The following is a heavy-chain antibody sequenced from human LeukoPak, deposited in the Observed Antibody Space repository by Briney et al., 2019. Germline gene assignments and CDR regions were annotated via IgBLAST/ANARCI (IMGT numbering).Heavy chain of an antibody. J-gene: IGHJ4*02. CDR1: GFTFSSYG. CDR2: IWYDGSNK. V-gene: IGHV3-33*01. CDR3: ARDRASSGYYGYFDH. D-gene: IGHD3-22*01. Sequence: GGSLRLSCAASGFTFSSYGMRWVRRAPGKGLEWVAVIWYDGSNKYYADSVKGRFTISRDNSKNTLYLQMNSLRAEDTAVYYYARDRASSGYYGYFDHWGQGTLVTVSS.